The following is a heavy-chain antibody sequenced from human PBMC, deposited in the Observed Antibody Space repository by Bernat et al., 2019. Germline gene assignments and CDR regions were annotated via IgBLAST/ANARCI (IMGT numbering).Heavy chain of an antibody. CDR2: IRYDGSNK. V-gene: IGHV3-30*02. CDR3: AKDGGSYYVDDY. CDR1: GFTFSSYG. J-gene: IGHJ4*02. D-gene: IGHD1-26*01. Sequence: QVQLVESGGGVVQPGGSLRLSCAASGFTFSSYGMHWVRQAPGKGLEWVAFIRYDGSNKYYADSVKGRFTISRDNSKNTLYLQMNSLRAEDTAVYYCAKDGGSYYVDDYWGQGTLVTVSS.